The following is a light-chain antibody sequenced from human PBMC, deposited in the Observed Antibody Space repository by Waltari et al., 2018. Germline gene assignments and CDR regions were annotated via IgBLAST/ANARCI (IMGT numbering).Light chain of an antibody. V-gene: IGLV2-23*02. J-gene: IGLJ2*01. Sequence: QSALTQPASVSGSPGQSITISCTGTSSDVGSYNFVSWYQHHPGKAPKLIIYEVTNRPLGVSDRFSGSKSANTASLTISGLQAEDEADYSCFSYAGSSTFKFGGGTMLTVL. CDR3: FSYAGSSTFK. CDR1: SSDVGSYNF. CDR2: EVT.